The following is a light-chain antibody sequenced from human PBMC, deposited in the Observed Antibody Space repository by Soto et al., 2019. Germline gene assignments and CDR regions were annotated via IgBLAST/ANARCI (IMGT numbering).Light chain of an antibody. J-gene: IGLJ3*02. CDR3: SSYTTSSTWV. V-gene: IGLV2-14*01. CDR2: EVS. CDR1: TSDIGGLNY. Sequence: QSVLTQPASLSGSPGQSITISCAGTTSDIGGLNYVSWYRQYPGNAPKLMIYEVSNRPSGVSNRFSGSKSDNTASLTISGLQAEDEAYYYCSSYTTSSTWVFGGGTKLTVL.